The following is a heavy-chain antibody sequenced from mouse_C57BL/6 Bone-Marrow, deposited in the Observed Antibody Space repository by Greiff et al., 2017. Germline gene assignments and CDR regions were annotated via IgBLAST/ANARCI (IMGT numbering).Heavy chain of an antibody. J-gene: IGHJ2*01. V-gene: IGHV14-4*01. CDR2: IDPENGDT. CDR3: TTLYYYGSSSYYFDY. Sequence: VQLKQSGAELVRPGASVKLSCTASGFNIKDDYMHWVKQRPEQGLEWIGWIDPENGDTEYASKFQGKATITADPSSNTAYLQLSSLTSEDTAVYYCTTLYYYGSSSYYFDYWGQGTTLTVSS. D-gene: IGHD1-1*01. CDR1: GFNIKDDY.